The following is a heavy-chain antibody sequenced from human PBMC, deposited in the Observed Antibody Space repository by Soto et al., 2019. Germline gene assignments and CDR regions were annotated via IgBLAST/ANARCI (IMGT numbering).Heavy chain of an antibody. D-gene: IGHD5-12*01. CDR3: ARGPYMDIVATVYFDY. Sequence: TSETLSLTCAVYGGSFSGYYWSWIRQPPGKGLEWIGEINHSGSTDYNPSLKSRVTISVDTSKNQFSLKLSSVTAADTAVYYCARGPYMDIVATVYFDYWGQGTLVTVSS. CDR2: INHSGST. CDR1: GGSFSGYY. V-gene: IGHV4-34*01. J-gene: IGHJ4*02.